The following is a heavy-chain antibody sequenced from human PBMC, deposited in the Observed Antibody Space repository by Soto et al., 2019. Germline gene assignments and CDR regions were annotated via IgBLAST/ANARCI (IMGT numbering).Heavy chain of an antibody. CDR1: GDSISGGASF. CDR2: VYYSRSS. J-gene: IGHJ4*02. D-gene: IGHD1-26*01. Sequence: SETLSLTCTASGDSISGGASFWSWIRQPPGKGLEWIANVYYSRSSYYNPSVKSRLTISVDTTKNQFSLKMTSVTGADTAVYYCARGRSHEWELLVQYFDYWGQGTLVTVSS. CDR3: ARGRSHEWELLVQYFDY. V-gene: IGHV4-30-4*02.